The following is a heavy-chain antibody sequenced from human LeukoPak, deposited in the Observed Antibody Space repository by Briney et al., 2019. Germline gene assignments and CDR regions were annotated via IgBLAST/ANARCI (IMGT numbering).Heavy chain of an antibody. J-gene: IGHJ4*02. V-gene: IGHV4-39*07. CDR1: GGCLSSSSYY. D-gene: IGHD5-24*01. CDR3: ATLRDGYHLYDY. CDR2: IYYSGST. Sequence: SETLSLTCTVSGGCLSSSSYYWGWLRQPPGKGLEWIGSIYYSGSTYYNPSLKSRVTMSVETSKNQFSLKLSSVTAADTAMYYCATLRDGYHLYDYWGQGALVTVSS.